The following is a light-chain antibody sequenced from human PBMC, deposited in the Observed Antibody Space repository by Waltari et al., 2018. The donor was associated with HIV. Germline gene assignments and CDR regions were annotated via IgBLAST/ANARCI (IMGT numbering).Light chain of an antibody. CDR1: NSNLGNNP. Sequence: QSVLTQPPSASGTPGQRVTTSCSGSNSNLGNNPHEWYQQLPGTAPKLLIYSNNQRPSGVPDRFSGSKSGTSGSLAISGLQSEDEADYYCGAWDDSLHGPLFGGGTKLTVL. V-gene: IGLV1-44*01. CDR2: SNN. J-gene: IGLJ2*01. CDR3: GAWDDSLHGPL.